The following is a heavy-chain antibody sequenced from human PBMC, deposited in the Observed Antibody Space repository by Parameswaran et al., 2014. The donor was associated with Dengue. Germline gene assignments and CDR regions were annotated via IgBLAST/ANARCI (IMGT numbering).Heavy chain of an antibody. D-gene: IGHD5-18*01. J-gene: IGHJ4*02. V-gene: IGHV4-34*01. Sequence: WIRQPPGKGLEWIGEINHSGSTNYNPSLKSRVTISVDTSKNQFSLKLSSVTAADTAVYYCAREYRRGYSYGREFDYWGQGTLVTVSS. CDR3: AREYRRGYSYGREFDY. CDR2: INHSGST.